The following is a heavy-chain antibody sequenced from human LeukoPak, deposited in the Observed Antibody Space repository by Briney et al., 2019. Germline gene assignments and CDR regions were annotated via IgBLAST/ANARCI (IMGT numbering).Heavy chain of an antibody. D-gene: IGHD1-26*01. J-gene: IGHJ5*02. Sequence: GGSLRLSCVASGLTLNAYALHWVRQAPGKGLEWISLISGDGDSTYYADSVKGRFIISRDNSKNSLYLQMSSLRAEDTAVYYFAKGVRSGTYYNCFDPWGQGTLVTVSS. CDR2: ISGDGDST. V-gene: IGHV3-43*02. CDR1: GLTLNAYA. CDR3: AKGVRSGTYYNCFDP.